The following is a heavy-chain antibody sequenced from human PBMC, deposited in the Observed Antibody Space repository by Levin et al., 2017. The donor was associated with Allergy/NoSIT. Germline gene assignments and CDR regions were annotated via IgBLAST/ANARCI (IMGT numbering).Heavy chain of an antibody. Sequence: GGSLRLSCAASGFTFSSYSMNWVRQAPGKGLEWVSSISSSSSYIYYADSVKGRFTISRDNAKNSLYLQMNSLRAEDTAVYYCARSPFSYYYDSSGYLFAFDIWGQGTMVTVSS. CDR1: GFTFSSYS. V-gene: IGHV3-21*01. J-gene: IGHJ3*02. CDR2: ISSSSSYI. CDR3: ARSPFSYYYDSSGYLFAFDI. D-gene: IGHD3-22*01.